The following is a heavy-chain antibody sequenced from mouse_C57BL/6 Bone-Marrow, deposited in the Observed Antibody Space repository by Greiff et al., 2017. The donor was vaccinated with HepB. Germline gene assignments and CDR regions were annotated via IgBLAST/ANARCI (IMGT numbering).Heavy chain of an antibody. CDR1: GFTFSSYG. J-gene: IGHJ3*01. CDR2: ISSGGSYT. V-gene: IGHV5-6*01. Sequence: EVKLVESGGDLVKPGGSLKLSCAASGFTFSSYGMSWVRQTPDKRLEWVATISSGGSYTYYPDSVKGRFTISRDNAKNTLYLQMSSLKSEDTAMYYCARQNYSAWFAYWGQGTLVTVSA. D-gene: IGHD2-12*01. CDR3: ARQNYSAWFAY.